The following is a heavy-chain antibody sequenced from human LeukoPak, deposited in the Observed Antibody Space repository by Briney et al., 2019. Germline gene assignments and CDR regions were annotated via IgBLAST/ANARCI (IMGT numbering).Heavy chain of an antibody. CDR1: GFTFTGYT. CDR3: ARDGAIFGVVITFDY. J-gene: IGHJ4*02. Sequence: GGSLRLSCVASGFTFTGYTMNWVRQAPGKGLEWVSSISISRSNIFYADSVKGRFTISRDNAKSSLYLQMNGLRAEDTAVYYCARDGAIFGVVITFDYWGQGTLVTVSS. V-gene: IGHV3-21*01. CDR2: ISISRSNI. D-gene: IGHD3-3*01.